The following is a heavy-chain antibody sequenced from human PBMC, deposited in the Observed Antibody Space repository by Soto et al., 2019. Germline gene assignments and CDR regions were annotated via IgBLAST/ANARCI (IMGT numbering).Heavy chain of an antibody. CDR2: INHSGST. Sequence: QVQLQQWGAGLLKPSETLSLTCAVYGGSFSGYYWSWIRQPPGKGLEWIGEINHSGSTNYNPSLKSRVTISVDKTKNQFSLKLSSVTAADTAVYYWARRYSIAAGTQFDPWGQGTLVTVSS. D-gene: IGHD6-13*01. J-gene: IGHJ5*02. V-gene: IGHV4-34*01. CDR3: ARRYSIAAGTQFDP. CDR1: GGSFSGYY.